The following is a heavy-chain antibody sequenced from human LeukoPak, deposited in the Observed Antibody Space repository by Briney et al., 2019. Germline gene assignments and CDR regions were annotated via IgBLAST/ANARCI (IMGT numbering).Heavy chain of an antibody. J-gene: IGHJ4*02. D-gene: IGHD2-2*02. V-gene: IGHV3-30*18. CDR2: MSSDGSDE. Sequence: GGSLRLSCAASGFTFSSYGMHWVRQAPGKGLEWVAVMSSDGSDEYYADSVKGRFTISRDNSKNTLYLQMNSLRAEDTAVYYCAKDQSVYRFFDYWGQGTLVTVSS. CDR1: GFTFSSYG. CDR3: AKDQSVYRFFDY.